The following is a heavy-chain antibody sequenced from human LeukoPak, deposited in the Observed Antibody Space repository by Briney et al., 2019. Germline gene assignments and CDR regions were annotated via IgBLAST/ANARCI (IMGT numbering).Heavy chain of an antibody. CDR1: GGSVSSDSYH. D-gene: IGHD3-22*01. Sequence: PSETLSLTCTVSGGSVSSDSYHWTCIRQPPGKGLEWIGHIYYTGSTNYNPSLKGRITISVDTSKNHFSLKLSSVTAADTAVYYCARASRPFSSAYYWTFDYWGQGTLVTVSS. CDR2: IYYTGST. J-gene: IGHJ4*02. CDR3: ARASRPFSSAYYWTFDY. V-gene: IGHV4-61*03.